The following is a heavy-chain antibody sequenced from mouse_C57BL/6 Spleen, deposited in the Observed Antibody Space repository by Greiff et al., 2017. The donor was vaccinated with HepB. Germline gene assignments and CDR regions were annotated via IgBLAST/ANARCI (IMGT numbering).Heavy chain of an antibody. CDR2: IYPRSGNT. CDR1: GYTFTSYG. J-gene: IGHJ4*01. V-gene: IGHV1-81*01. CDR3: AKGDDYDRAPYAMDY. Sequence: QVQLQQSGAELARPGASVKLSCKASGYTFTSYGISWVKQRTGQGLEWIGEIYPRSGNTYYNEKFKGKATLTADKYSSTAYMELRSLTSEDSAVYFCAKGDDYDRAPYAMDYWGQGTSVTVSS. D-gene: IGHD2-4*01.